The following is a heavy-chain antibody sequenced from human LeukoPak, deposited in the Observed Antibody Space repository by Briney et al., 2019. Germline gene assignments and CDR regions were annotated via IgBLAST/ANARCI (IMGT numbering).Heavy chain of an antibody. D-gene: IGHD3-10*01. Sequence: GASVKVSCKASGYTFTSYGISWVRQAPGQGLEWMGWISAHNGNTNYAQKLQGRVTMTTDTSTSTAYMELRSLRSDDTAVYYCAREITGDGSGSYYNPLGYMDVWGKGTTVTISS. V-gene: IGHV1-18*01. J-gene: IGHJ6*03. CDR1: GYTFTSYG. CDR2: ISAHNGNT. CDR3: AREITGDGSGSYYNPLGYMDV.